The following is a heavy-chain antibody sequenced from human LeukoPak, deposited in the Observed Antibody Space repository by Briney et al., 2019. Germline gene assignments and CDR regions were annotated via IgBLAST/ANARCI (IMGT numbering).Heavy chain of an antibody. J-gene: IGHJ5*02. D-gene: IGHD1/OR15-1a*01. CDR2: IRYDGNSK. V-gene: IGHV3-30*02. CDR3: AKVKNMNWFDP. Sequence: GGSLRLSCAASGFTFRNYGMHWVRQAPGKGLEWVAFIRYDGNSKYYADSVKGRFTISKGNSKNTLYLQMHSLRVEDTALYYCAKVKNMNWFDPWGQGTLVTVSS. CDR1: GFTFRNYG.